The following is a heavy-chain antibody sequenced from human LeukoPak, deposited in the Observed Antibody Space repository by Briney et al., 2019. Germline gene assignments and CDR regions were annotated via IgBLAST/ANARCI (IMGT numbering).Heavy chain of an antibody. J-gene: IGHJ4*02. Sequence: GRSLRLSCAASGFTFSSYAMHWVRQAPGKGLEWVAVISYDGSNKYYADSVKGRFTISRDNSKNTLYPQMNSLRAEDTAVYYCARDFRHILDYWGQGTLVTVSS. V-gene: IGHV3-30*04. CDR3: ARDFRHILDY. CDR1: GFTFSSYA. CDR2: ISYDGSNK. D-gene: IGHD3-10*01.